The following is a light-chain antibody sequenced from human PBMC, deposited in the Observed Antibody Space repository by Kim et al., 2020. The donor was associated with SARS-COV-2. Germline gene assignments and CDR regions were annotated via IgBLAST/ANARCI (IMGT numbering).Light chain of an antibody. Sequence: GQRITVPCSGRGCKIERSTVNWYQQVPGMGPKLLIYSNGQAPSGVPDRFSGSKSGTSASLVISELQSEDGAEYYCATWDDSLNGYVFGTGTEVTVL. V-gene: IGLV1-44*01. J-gene: IGLJ1*01. CDR2: SNG. CDR3: ATWDDSLNGYV. CDR1: GCKIERST.